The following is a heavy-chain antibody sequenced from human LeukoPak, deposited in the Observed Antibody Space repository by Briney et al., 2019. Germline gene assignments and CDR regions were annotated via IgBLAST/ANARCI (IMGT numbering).Heavy chain of an antibody. Sequence: SQTLSLTCAISGDSVSSNNAAWNWIRHSPSRGLEWLGRTYYRSKWSNDYAVSVKSRITINADTSKNQFSLQLSSVTPEDTAVYYCARDYWNSVRYYFDSWGQGTLVTVSS. D-gene: IGHD1-7*01. CDR1: GDSVSSNNAA. V-gene: IGHV6-1*01. CDR2: TYYRSKWSN. J-gene: IGHJ4*02. CDR3: ARDYWNSVRYYFDS.